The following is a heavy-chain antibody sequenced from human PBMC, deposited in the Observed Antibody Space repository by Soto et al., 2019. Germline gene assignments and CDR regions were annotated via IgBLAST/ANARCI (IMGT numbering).Heavy chain of an antibody. CDR3: LRGNSGYGNFDY. Sequence: GGSLRLSCAASGFTFSSCWMHWVRQAQGNGLVWVSRIKGDGSETNYADSVKGRFTISRDNAKNTLYLQLNSLRAEDTAVYYCLRGNSGYGNFDYWGQGTRVTVSS. D-gene: IGHD5-12*01. CDR2: IKGDGSET. CDR1: GFTFSSCW. J-gene: IGHJ4*02. V-gene: IGHV3-74*01.